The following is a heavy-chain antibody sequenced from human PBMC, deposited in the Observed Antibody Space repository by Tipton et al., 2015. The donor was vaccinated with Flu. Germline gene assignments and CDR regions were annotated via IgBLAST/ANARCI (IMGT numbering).Heavy chain of an antibody. J-gene: IGHJ4*02. V-gene: IGHV3-23*01. D-gene: IGHD1-26*01. CDR2: INGGGDST. CDR3: AKDQRYSGSYYDY. Sequence: SGFSFSSCAMAWVRQGPGKGLEWVSAINGGGDSTYYADSVKGRFTISRDNFKKTLYLQLNSLRDEDTAVYYCAKDQRYSGSYYDYWGQGTPVTVSS. CDR1: GFSFSSCA.